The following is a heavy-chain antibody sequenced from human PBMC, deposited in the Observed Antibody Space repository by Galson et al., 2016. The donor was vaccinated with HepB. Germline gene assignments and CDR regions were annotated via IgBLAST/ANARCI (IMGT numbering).Heavy chain of an antibody. V-gene: IGHV3-7*01. CDR3: WSGYTSGI. Sequence: SLRLSCAASGFRFSAYWLAWVRQAPGKGLEYVANINEDGSRTHSLDSAKGRFTISRDNAKNSVALQMDSLRADDTALYYCWSGYTSGIWGQGTRVTVSS. CDR2: INEDGSRT. D-gene: IGHD6-19*01. CDR1: GFRFSAYW. J-gene: IGHJ3*02.